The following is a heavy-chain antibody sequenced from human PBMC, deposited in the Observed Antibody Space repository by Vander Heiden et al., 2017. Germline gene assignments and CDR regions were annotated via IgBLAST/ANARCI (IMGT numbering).Heavy chain of an antibody. V-gene: IGHV3-30-3*01. D-gene: IGHD6-19*01. CDR1: GSTFSGYA. Sequence: GQLLESAGVGVQPRRYPRLSSVDSGSTFSGYAMNGGRQAPGKGLEWVSVISHNRSNKYYADSVKGRFTISRDNSKNTLYLQMNSLRAEDTAVYYCARVRSNCWYIRGAIDYWGQGTLVTVSS. CDR3: ARVRSNCWYIRGAIDY. J-gene: IGHJ4*02. CDR2: ISHNRSNK.